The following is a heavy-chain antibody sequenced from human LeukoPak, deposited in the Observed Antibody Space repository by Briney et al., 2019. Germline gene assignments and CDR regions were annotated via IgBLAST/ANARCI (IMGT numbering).Heavy chain of an antibody. D-gene: IGHD2-15*01. CDR3: AKDGHIVVVVAATWGYFYY. Sequence: GGSVRLSCAASGFIFRSYAMSWVRQATGKGLEWVSAISGSGGSTYYADSVKGRFTISRDNSKNTLYLQMNSLRAEDRAVYYCAKDGHIVVVVAATWGYFYYWGQGTLVTVSS. J-gene: IGHJ4*02. CDR2: ISGSGGST. CDR1: GFIFRSYA. V-gene: IGHV3-23*01.